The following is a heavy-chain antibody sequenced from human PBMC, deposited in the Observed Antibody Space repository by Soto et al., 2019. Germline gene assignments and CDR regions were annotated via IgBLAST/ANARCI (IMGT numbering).Heavy chain of an antibody. Sequence: SETLSLTCAVYGGSFSGYYWSWIRQPPGKGLEWIGEINHSGSTNYNPSLKSRVTISVDTSKNQFSLKLSSVTAADTAVYYCDRLLLRFPRPYFYCYRMDVWGQGNTVTVSS. CDR1: GGSFSGYY. J-gene: IGHJ6*02. D-gene: IGHD3-3*01. CDR3: DRLLLRFPRPYFYCYRMDV. CDR2: INHSGST. V-gene: IGHV4-34*01.